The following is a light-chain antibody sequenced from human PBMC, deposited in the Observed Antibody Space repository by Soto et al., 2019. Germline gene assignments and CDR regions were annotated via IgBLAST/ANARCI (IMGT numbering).Light chain of an antibody. V-gene: IGKV3-20*01. CDR3: QQSYSTLT. J-gene: IGKJ3*01. CDR2: GAS. CDR1: QSVSNNY. Sequence: EIVLTQSPGTLSLSPGERATLSCRASQSVSNNYLAWYQQKPGQAPRLLIYGASNRATGIPDRFSGSGSGTDFTLTISSLQPEDFATYYCQQSYSTLTFGPGTRWIS.